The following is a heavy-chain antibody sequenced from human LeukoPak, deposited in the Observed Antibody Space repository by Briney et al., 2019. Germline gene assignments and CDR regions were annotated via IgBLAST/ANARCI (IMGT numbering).Heavy chain of an antibody. Sequence: SETLSLTCTVSGGSISSYYWSWIRQPPGKGLEWIGYIYYSGSTNYNPSLKSRVTISVDTSKNQFSLKLSSVTAADTAVYYCARVSGLLWFGETWGQGTLVTVS. V-gene: IGHV4-59*08. J-gene: IGHJ5*02. CDR1: GGSISSYY. D-gene: IGHD3-10*01. CDR3: ARVSGLLWFGET. CDR2: IYYSGST.